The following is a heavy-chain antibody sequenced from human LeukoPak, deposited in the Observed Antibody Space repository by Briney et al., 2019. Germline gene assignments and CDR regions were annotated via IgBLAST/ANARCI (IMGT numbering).Heavy chain of an antibody. CDR1: GCIFSEAS. V-gene: IGHV3-15*01. J-gene: IGHJ4*02. CDR2: IKRDGTT. Sequence: GGSLRLSCAASGCIFSEASMSWVRQAPGKGLEWVCRIKRDGTTDHAATVKGRFTISRDDSRNTVYLQMNSLKTEDTAVYYCTTGGCSGGGSYSLGYWGQGTLVTVST. D-gene: IGHD2-15*01. CDR3: TTGGCSGGGSYSLGY.